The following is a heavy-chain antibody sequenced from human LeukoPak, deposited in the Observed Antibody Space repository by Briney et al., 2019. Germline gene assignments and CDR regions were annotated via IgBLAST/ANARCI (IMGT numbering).Heavy chain of an antibody. V-gene: IGHV4-38-2*02. D-gene: IGHD6-6*01. Sequence: SETLSLTCTVSGYSMNSGYYWGWFRQPPGKGLEWIGSIYHSGSTYYNPSLKSRVTISVHRSKKQFSLKMSPVTAADTAVYYCARDPALIAARLGARLDYWGQGTLVTVSS. CDR3: ARDPALIAARLGARLDY. J-gene: IGHJ4*02. CDR2: IYHSGST. CDR1: GYSMNSGYY.